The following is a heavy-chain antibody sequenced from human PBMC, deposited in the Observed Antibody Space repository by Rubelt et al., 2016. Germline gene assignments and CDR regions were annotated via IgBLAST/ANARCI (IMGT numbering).Heavy chain of an antibody. CDR3: ARGPEFSGSYYLDY. V-gene: IGHV3-30*03. J-gene: IGHJ4*02. Sequence: GLEWVAGISNDVSKNYYSDSVKGRFTISRDNSKNTLYLQMNSLRAEDTAVYYCARGPEFSGSYYLDYWGQGTLVTVSS. D-gene: IGHD1-26*01. CDR2: ISNDVSKN.